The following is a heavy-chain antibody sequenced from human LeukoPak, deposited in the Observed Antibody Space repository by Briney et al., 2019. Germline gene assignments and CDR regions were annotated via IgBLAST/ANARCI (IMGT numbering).Heavy chain of an antibody. J-gene: IGHJ4*02. Sequence: GASVKVSCKASGGTFSSYAISWVRQAPGQGLEWMGIINPSGGSTSYAQKFQGRVTMTRDTSTSTVYMELSSLRSEDTAVYYCARDLGYGAPKRAFDYWGQGTLVTVSS. CDR1: GGTFSSYA. CDR3: ARDLGYGAPKRAFDY. D-gene: IGHD4-17*01. CDR2: INPSGGST. V-gene: IGHV1-46*01.